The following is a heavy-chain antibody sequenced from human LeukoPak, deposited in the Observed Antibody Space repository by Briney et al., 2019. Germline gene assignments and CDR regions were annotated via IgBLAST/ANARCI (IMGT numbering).Heavy chain of an antibody. CDR3: ARFVSSLRFLEWLSESDFDY. Sequence: PSETLSLTCTVSGGSISSSSYYWGWIRQPPGKGLEWIGSIYYSGSTYYNPSLKSRVTISVDTPKNQFSLKLSSVTAADTAVYYCARFVSSLRFLEWLSESDFDYWGRGTLVTVSS. CDR1: GGSISSSSYY. J-gene: IGHJ4*02. CDR2: IYYSGST. V-gene: IGHV4-39*07. D-gene: IGHD3-3*01.